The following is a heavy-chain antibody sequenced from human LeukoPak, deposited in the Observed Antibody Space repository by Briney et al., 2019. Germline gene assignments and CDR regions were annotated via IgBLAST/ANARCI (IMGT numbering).Heavy chain of an antibody. Sequence: PGGSLRLSCAASGFTFSDYYMTWIRQAPGKGLEWVGFIRSKAYGGTTEYAASVKGRFTVSRDDAKSVAYLQMNSLKTEDTAVYYCTTSRDSVGYYLGDWGQGTLVTVSS. V-gene: IGHV3-49*03. CDR2: IRSKAYGGTT. J-gene: IGHJ4*02. D-gene: IGHD3-22*01. CDR3: TTSRDSVGYYLGD. CDR1: GFTFSDYY.